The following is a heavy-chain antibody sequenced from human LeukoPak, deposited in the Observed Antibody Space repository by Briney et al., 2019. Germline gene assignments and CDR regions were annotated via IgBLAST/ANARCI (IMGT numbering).Heavy chain of an antibody. J-gene: IGHJ4*02. CDR1: GGSISSYY. CDR2: IYYSGST. D-gene: IGHD3-9*01. CDR3: ARTLRYFDWLPAGETDY. V-gene: IGHV4-59*08. Sequence: PSETLSLNCTVSGGSISSYYWSWIRQPPGKGLEWIGYIYYSGSTNYNPSLKSRVTISVDTSKNQFSLRLSSVTAADTAVYYCARTLRYFDWLPAGETDYWGQGTLVTVSS.